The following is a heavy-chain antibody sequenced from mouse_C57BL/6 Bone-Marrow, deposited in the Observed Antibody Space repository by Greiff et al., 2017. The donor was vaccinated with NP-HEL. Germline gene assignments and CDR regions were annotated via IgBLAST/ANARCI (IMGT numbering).Heavy chain of an antibody. CDR3: ASSVTTVVATDWFAY. Sequence: QVQLKQSGAELVRPGSSVKLSCKASGYTFTSYWMHWVKQRPIQGLEWIGNIDPSDSETHYNQKFKDKATLTVDKSSSTAYMQLSSLTSEDSAVYYCASSVTTVVATDWFAYWGQGTLVTVSA. CDR1: GYTFTSYW. CDR2: IDPSDSET. V-gene: IGHV1-52*01. J-gene: IGHJ3*01. D-gene: IGHD1-1*01.